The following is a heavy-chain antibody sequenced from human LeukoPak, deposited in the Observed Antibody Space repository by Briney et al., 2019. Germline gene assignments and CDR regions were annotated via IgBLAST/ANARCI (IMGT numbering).Heavy chain of an antibody. Sequence: ASQKISCKTSVYTFTNYTVNWVRQTPRQGLEWMGWINTHTGNPTDAQGFTGRLVFSLDTSVSTAYLQISSLKAEDTDVYYCARERGDRDTFDIWGQGTMVTVSS. CDR2: INTHTGNP. J-gene: IGHJ3*02. V-gene: IGHV7-4-1*02. D-gene: IGHD7-27*01. CDR3: ARERGDRDTFDI. CDR1: VYTFTNYT.